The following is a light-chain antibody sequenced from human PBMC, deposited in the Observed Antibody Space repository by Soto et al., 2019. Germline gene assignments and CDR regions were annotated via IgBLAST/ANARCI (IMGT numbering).Light chain of an antibody. V-gene: IGKV3D-15*01. J-gene: IGKJ4*01. Sequence: EIVMTQSPATLSVSPGERATLSCRASQSVYSNLAWYQPKPGQAPRLLIYGASTRATGIPARFSGSGAGTEFTHTISSQQSEDSAVYYCQQYNNWPPVTFGGGTKVEIK. CDR1: QSVYSN. CDR2: GAS. CDR3: QQYNNWPPVT.